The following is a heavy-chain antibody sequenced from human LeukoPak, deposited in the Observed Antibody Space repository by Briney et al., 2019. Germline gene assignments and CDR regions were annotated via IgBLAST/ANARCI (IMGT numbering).Heavy chain of an antibody. V-gene: IGHV1-69*05. J-gene: IGHJ6*03. Sequence: ASVKVSCKASGGTFSSYAISWVRQAPGQGLEWMGGIIPIFGTANYAQKFQGRVTITTDESTSTAYMELSSLRSEDTAVYYCARDRGYSNYDYYYMDVWGKGTTGTVSS. CDR2: IIPIFGTA. D-gene: IGHD4-11*01. CDR1: GGTFSSYA. CDR3: ARDRGYSNYDYYYMDV.